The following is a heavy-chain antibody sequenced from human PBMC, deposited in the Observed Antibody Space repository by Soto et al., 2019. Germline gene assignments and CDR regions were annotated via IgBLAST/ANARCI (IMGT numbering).Heavy chain of an antibody. Sequence: ETLSLTCTVSGDSVSSGTYFWSWIRQPPGKGLEWIGYVYYSGSTNYNPTLKSRLTMSVDTSKNQFSLKLSSVTAADTAVYYCAASCVACGGFNYYGMDVWGQGTTVTVSS. CDR3: AASCVACGGFNYYGMDV. V-gene: IGHV4-61*01. CDR1: GDSVSSGTYF. CDR2: VYYSGST. D-gene: IGHD2-21*01. J-gene: IGHJ6*02.